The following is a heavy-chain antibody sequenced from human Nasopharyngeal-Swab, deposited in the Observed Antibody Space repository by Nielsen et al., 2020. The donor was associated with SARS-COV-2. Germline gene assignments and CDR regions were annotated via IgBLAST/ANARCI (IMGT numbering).Heavy chain of an antibody. CDR1: GFTFSDYY. Sequence: GGSLRLSCAASGFTFSDYYMNWNRQAPGKGLEWVSFISFSGSETDYADSVRGRITIFRDNAKNSVSLQMNSLRPEDTAVYYCARDKGDYGSEAAGMDVWGQGTTVTVSS. CDR3: ARDKGDYGSEAAGMDV. J-gene: IGHJ6*02. D-gene: IGHD4-17*01. V-gene: IGHV3-11*05. CDR2: ISFSGSET.